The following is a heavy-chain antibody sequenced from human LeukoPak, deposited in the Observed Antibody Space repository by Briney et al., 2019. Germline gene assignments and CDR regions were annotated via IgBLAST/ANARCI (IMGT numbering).Heavy chain of an antibody. CDR2: IYYSGST. J-gene: IGHJ4*02. CDR1: GGSFSGYY. Sequence: PSETLSLTCAVYGGSFSGYYWSWIRQPPGKGLEWIGYIYYSGSTNYNPSLKSRVTISVDTSKNQFSLKLSSVTAADTAVYYCARLQQLGDDDDYWGQGTLVTVSS. V-gene: IGHV4-59*08. D-gene: IGHD6-13*01. CDR3: ARLQQLGDDDDY.